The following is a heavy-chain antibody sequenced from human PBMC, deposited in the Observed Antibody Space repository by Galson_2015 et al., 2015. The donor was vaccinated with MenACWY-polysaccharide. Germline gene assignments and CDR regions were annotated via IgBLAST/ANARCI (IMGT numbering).Heavy chain of an antibody. CDR2: INTNTGNP. J-gene: IGHJ4*01. Sequence: SVKVSCKASGYTFTSYAINWVRQTPGQGLEWMGWINTNTGNPTYAQGFTGRVIFSMDTSVSTAYLQISSLKAEDTAVYYCARELKQNAPPVPTGRLDFLGHGTLVTVSS. CDR3: ARELKQNAPPVPTGRLDF. D-gene: IGHD4-17*01. CDR1: GYTFTSYA. V-gene: IGHV7-4-1*02.